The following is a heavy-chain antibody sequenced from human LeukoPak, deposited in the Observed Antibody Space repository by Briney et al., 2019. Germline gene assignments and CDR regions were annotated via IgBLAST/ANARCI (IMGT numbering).Heavy chain of an antibody. V-gene: IGHV3-53*01. J-gene: IGHJ4*02. CDR2: IYSGGST. CDR3: AREGRDSGYDR. D-gene: IGHD5-12*01. CDR1: GFSVRNNY. Sequence: PGGSLRLSCVVSGFSVRNNYVSWVRQAPGKGLEWVSVIYSGGSTYYADSVKGRFTISRDNSKNTVYLQMKSLRAEDTAVYYCAREGRDSGYDRWGQGTLVTVSS.